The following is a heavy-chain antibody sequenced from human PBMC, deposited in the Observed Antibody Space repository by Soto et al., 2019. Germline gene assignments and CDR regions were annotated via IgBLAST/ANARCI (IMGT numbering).Heavy chain of an antibody. J-gene: IGHJ4*02. D-gene: IGHD5-12*01. Sequence: GGSLRLSCAASGFTFSSYAMNWVRQAPGKGLEWVSGIGGSGGSAYYADSVRGRFTISRDSSKNTLYLQVNSLRAEDTAVYDCAKAVSYSPLYYFDSWGQGTLVTVSS. V-gene: IGHV3-23*01. CDR1: GFTFSSYA. CDR3: AKAVSYSPLYYFDS. CDR2: IGGSGGSA.